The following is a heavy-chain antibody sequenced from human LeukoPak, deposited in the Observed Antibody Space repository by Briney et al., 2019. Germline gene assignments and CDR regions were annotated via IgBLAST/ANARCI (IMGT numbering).Heavy chain of an antibody. CDR2: TYYRSRWFY. V-gene: IGHV6-1*01. J-gene: IGHJ4*02. Sequence: SQTLSLTCTISGDSISSSSAAWNWIRQSPSRGLEWLGGTYYRSRWFYDYTTSVKGRITINADTSENQFSLQLKSVTPEDTAVYYCARFEYGAPDYWGQGTLVTVSS. CDR3: ARFEYGAPDY. CDR1: GDSISSSSAA. D-gene: IGHD2/OR15-2a*01.